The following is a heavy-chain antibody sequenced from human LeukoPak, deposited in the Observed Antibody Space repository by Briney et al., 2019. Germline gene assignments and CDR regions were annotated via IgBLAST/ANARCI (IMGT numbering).Heavy chain of an antibody. CDR3: AREKAAVLLYYMDV. Sequence: GGSLRLSCAASGFTFRSYSMNWVRQAPGKGLEWVSYISSSSSTIYYADPVKGRFTISRDNAKNSLYLQMNSLRAEDTAVYYCAREKAAVLLYYMDVWGKGTTVTVSS. D-gene: IGHD2/OR15-2a*01. J-gene: IGHJ6*03. CDR2: ISSSSSTI. CDR1: GFTFRSYS. V-gene: IGHV3-48*04.